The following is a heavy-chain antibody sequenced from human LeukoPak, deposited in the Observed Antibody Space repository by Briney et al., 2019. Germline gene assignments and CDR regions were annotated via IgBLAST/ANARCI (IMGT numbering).Heavy chain of an antibody. CDR1: GFTFSSYA. D-gene: IGHD1-26*01. J-gene: IGHJ4*02. CDR2: ISGSGGST. V-gene: IGHV3-23*01. Sequence: PGSSLRLSCAASGFTFSSYAMSWLRQAPGKGREWVSAISGSGGSTYYADSVKGRFTIPRDNSKNTQYLQMNSLRAEDTAVYYCAKRLSGSYLFDYWGQGTLVTVSS. CDR3: AKRLSGSYLFDY.